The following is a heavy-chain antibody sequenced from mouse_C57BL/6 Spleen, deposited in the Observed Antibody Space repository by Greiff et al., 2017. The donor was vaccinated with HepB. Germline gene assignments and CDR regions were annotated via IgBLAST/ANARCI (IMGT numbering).Heavy chain of an antibody. J-gene: IGHJ3*01. CDR2: IHPSDSDA. D-gene: IGHD1-1*02. CDR3: APMWGSYVFWFAY. CDR1: GYTFPSYW. Sequence: VQLQQPGAELVKPGASVKVSCKASGYTFPSYWMHWVKQRPGQGLEWIGRIHPSDSDANDNQKFKGKATLTRDKSSSTAYMQLSSLTSEDSAVYYYAPMWGSYVFWFAYWGQGTLVTVSA. V-gene: IGHV1-74*01.